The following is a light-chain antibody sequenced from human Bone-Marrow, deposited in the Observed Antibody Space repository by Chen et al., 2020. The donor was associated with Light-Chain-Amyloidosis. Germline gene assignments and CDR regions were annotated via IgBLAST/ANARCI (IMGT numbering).Light chain of an antibody. Sequence: QSALTQPASVSGSPGQSITISCTGTSSDVGGDNHVSWYQQHPDKAPKLMIYEFTNRPSWVPDRFSGSKSDNTASLTISGLQTEDEADYFCSSYTITNTLVFGRGTRVTVL. J-gene: IGLJ1*01. V-gene: IGLV2-14*01. CDR1: SSDVGGDNH. CDR3: SSYTITNTLV. CDR2: EFT.